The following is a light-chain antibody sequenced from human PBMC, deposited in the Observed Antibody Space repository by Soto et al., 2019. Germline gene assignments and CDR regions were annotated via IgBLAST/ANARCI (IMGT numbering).Light chain of an antibody. V-gene: IGKV4-1*01. CDR3: QQYYITPQT. CDR1: QSVLYSSNNKNY. CDR2: WAS. Sequence: DIVMTQSPDSLAVPLGERATINCKSSQSVLYSSNNKNYLAWYQQKPGQPPKLLIYWASTRESGVPDRLSGSGSGTDFTLTISSLQAEDVAVYYCQQYYITPQTFGQGTKVEIK. J-gene: IGKJ1*01.